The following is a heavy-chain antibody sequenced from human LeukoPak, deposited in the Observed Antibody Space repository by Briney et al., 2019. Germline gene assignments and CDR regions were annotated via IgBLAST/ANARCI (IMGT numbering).Heavy chain of an antibody. CDR2: MNPNSGNT. J-gene: IGHJ6*03. CDR3: SRGLVYPRFWPYHDYYYMDV. V-gene: IGHV1-8*01. CDR1: GYTFTSYD. D-gene: IGHD3-3*01. Sequence: ASVKVSCKASGYTFTSYDINWVRQATGQGLEWMGWMNPNSGNTGYAQKFQSRVTMTRNNSISTAYMELNSLRSEDTAVYFCSRGLVYPRFWPYHDYYYMDVWGKGTTVTVSS.